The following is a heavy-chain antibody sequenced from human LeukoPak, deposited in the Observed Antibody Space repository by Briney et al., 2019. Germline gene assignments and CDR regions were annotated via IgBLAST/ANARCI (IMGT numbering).Heavy chain of an antibody. J-gene: IGHJ4*02. V-gene: IGHV3-7*01. CDR2: IKQDGSEK. CDR3: ARVPGPYYDFWSGYWEGPYYFDY. CDR1: GFTFSSYW. Sequence: LPGGSLRLSCAASGFTFSSYWMSWVRQAPGKGLEWVANIKQDGSEKYYVDSVKGRFTISRDNAKNSLYLQMNSLRAEDTAVYYCARVPGPYYDFWSGYWEGPYYFDYWGQGTLVTVSS. D-gene: IGHD3-3*01.